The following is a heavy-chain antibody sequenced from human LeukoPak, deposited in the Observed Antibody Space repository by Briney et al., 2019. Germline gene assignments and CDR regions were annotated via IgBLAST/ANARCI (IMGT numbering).Heavy chain of an antibody. J-gene: IGHJ4*02. D-gene: IGHD3-22*01. CDR1: GYSFTAFY. CDR2: INPNSGGT. V-gene: IGHV1-2*02. Sequence: ASVKVSCKTSGYSFTAFYMHWVRQAPGQGLEWMGWINPNSGGTKYAQKFQGRVTMTRDTSISTAYMELSRLRSDDTAVYYCASSITMIVVVTPAPNFDYWGLGTLVTVSS. CDR3: ASSITMIVVVTPAPNFDY.